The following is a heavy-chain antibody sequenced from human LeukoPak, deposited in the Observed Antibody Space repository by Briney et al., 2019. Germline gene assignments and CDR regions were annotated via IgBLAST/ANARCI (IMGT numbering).Heavy chain of an antibody. V-gene: IGHV4-34*01. D-gene: IGHD3-22*01. Sequence: SETLSLTCVVYGGSFSGYYWSWIRQPPGKGLEWIGEINHSGSTNYNPSLKSRVTISVDTSKNQFSLKLSSVTAADTAVYYCARGPNYYDSSGYYALDYWGQGTLVTVSS. J-gene: IGHJ4*02. CDR3: ARGPNYYDSSGYYALDY. CDR2: INHSGST. CDR1: GGSFSGYY.